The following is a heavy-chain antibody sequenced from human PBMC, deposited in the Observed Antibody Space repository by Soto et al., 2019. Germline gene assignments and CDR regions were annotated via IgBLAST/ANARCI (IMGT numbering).Heavy chain of an antibody. J-gene: IGHJ4*02. Sequence: EVQLLESGGGLVQPGGSLRLSCAASGFTFRTYAMSWVRQAPGKGLEWVSGISATGGSTYYADSVKGRFTISRDNSKNTLYLQTNSLRVEDTAVYHCAKGAVTTGGYFDYWGQGTLVTVSS. CDR3: AKGAVTTGGYFDY. D-gene: IGHD4-17*01. V-gene: IGHV3-23*01. CDR2: ISATGGST. CDR1: GFTFRTYA.